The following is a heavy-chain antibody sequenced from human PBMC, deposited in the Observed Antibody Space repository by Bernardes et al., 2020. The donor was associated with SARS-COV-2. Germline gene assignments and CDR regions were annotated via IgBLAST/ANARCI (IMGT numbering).Heavy chain of an antibody. CDR2: IFYSGNT. V-gene: IGHV4-39*01. Sequence: SETLSLTCTVSGGSISSSDYYWGWIRQPPGKGLEWIGLIFYSGNTYYNPSLKSRVTISVDTSKNQFSLKLNSVTAADTAVYFCARQALHAVGYFYGFDYWGRGTKVTVSS. CDR3: ARQALHAVGYFYGFDY. J-gene: IGHJ4*02. CDR1: GGSISSSDYY. D-gene: IGHD3-22*01.